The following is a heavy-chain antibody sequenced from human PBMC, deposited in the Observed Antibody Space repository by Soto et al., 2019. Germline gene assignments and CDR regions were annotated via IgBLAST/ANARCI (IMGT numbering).Heavy chain of an antibody. CDR2: ISPGGDII. J-gene: IGHJ4*02. V-gene: IGHV3-11*01. CDR1: GLTFSDYY. Sequence: KPGGSLRLSCAASGLTFSDYYMTWIRQAPGKGLDLLSYISPGGDIISYADSVKGRFTVSRDNGKKSLHLQMNGLRDEDTAMYYCTRDPRILDYWGQGTLVTVSS. CDR3: TRDPRILDY.